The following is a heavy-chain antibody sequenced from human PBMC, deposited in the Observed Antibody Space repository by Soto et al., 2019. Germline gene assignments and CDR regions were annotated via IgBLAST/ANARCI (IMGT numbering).Heavy chain of an antibody. CDR3: ARGRDYGDYPCFDY. V-gene: IGHV1-8*01. CDR1: GYTFTSYD. J-gene: IGHJ4*02. CDR2: MNPNSGNT. Sequence: ASVKVSCKASGYTFTSYDINWVRQATGQGLEWMGWMNPNSGNTGYAQKFQGRVTMTRNTSISTAYMELSSLRSEDTAVYYCARGRDYGDYPCFDYWGQGTLVTVSS. D-gene: IGHD4-17*01.